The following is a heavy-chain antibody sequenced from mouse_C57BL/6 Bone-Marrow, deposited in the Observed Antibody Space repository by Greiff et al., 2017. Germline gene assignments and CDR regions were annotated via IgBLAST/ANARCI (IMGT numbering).Heavy chain of an antibody. CDR3: AKEYSNYGWACFAY. Sequence: EVQLVESGGGLVKPGGSLKLSCAASGFTFSDYGMHWVRQAPEKGLEWVAYISSGSSTIYYAVTVKGRFTISRDNAKNTLYLQMTSLRSEDTAMYYGAKEYSNYGWACFAYWGQGTLVTVSA. D-gene: IGHD2-4*01. CDR2: ISSGSSTI. J-gene: IGHJ3*01. CDR1: GFTFSDYG. V-gene: IGHV5-17*01.